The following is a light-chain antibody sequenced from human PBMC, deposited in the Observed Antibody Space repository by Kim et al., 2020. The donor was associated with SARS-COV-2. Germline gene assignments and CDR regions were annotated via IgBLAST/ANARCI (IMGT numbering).Light chain of an antibody. V-gene: IGKV3-15*01. J-gene: IGKJ4*01. CDR2: AAS. Sequence: PGERAPLSCRASQSVSSNLAWYQQRPGQAPSLLIYAASIRATGIPARFSGSGSGTEFTLTISSLQSEDFAVYYCQQYNNWPPELTFGGGTKVEIK. CDR3: QQYNNWPPELT. CDR1: QSVSSN.